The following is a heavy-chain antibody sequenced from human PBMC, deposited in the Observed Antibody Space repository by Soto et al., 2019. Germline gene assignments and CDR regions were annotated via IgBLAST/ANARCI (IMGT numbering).Heavy chain of an antibody. CDR3: ARGLRYYYASSGYRAGYFQH. V-gene: IGHV1-69*02. Sequence: SVKVSCTASGGTSSSYTISWVRQAPGQGLEWMGRIISILGIANYAQKFQGRVTITADKSTSTAYMELSSLRSEDTAVYYCARGLRYYYASSGYRAGYFQHWGQGTLVTVAS. J-gene: IGHJ1*01. D-gene: IGHD3-22*01. CDR2: IISILGIA. CDR1: GGTSSSYT.